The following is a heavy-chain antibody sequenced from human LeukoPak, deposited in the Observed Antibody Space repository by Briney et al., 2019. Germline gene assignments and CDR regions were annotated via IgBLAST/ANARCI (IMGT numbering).Heavy chain of an antibody. D-gene: IGHD2-15*01. V-gene: IGHV1-18*04. CDR3: ARDIRDIVVVVAATDTQFDY. CDR1: GYTFTSYG. CDR2: ISAYNGNT. J-gene: IGHJ4*02. Sequence: GASVKVSCKASGYTFTSYGISWVRQAPGQGLEWMGCISAYNGNTNYAQKLQGRVTMTTDTSTSTAYMELRSLRSDDTAVYYCARDIRDIVVVVAATDTQFDYWGQGTLVTVSS.